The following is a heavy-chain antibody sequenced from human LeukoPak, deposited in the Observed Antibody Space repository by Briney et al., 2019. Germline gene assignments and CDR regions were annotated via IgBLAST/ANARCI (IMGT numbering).Heavy chain of an antibody. CDR2: IYYSGST. Sequence: SETLSLTCTVSGGSTSSGGYYWSWIRQHPGTGLEWIGYIYYSGSTYYNPSLKSRVTISVDTSKNQFSLKLSSVTAADTAVYYCARESRYCGGDCYSVGPYYFDYWGQGTLVTVSS. V-gene: IGHV4-31*03. D-gene: IGHD2-21*02. CDR1: GGSTSSGGYY. CDR3: ARESRYCGGDCYSVGPYYFDY. J-gene: IGHJ4*02.